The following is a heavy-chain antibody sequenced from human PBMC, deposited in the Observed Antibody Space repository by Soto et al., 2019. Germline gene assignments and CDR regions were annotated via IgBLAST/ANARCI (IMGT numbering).Heavy chain of an antibody. J-gene: IGHJ6*03. Sequence: SEPLSLTCTVSGVSISSYYWSWIRQPPGKGLEWIGYIYYSGSTNYNPSLKSRVTISVDTSKNQFSLKLSSVTAADTAVYYCARGRDYYYYMDVWGKGTTVTVSS. V-gene: IGHV4-59*01. CDR2: IYYSGST. CDR3: ARGRDYYYYMDV. CDR1: GVSISSYY.